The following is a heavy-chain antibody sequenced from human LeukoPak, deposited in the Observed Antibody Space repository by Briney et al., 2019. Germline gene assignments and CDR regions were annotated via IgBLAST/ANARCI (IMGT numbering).Heavy chain of an antibody. CDR2: ISSSSSYI. CDR1: GFTVSSNY. V-gene: IGHV3-21*04. J-gene: IGHJ6*04. Sequence: GGSLRLSCAASGFTVSSNYMSWVRQAPGKGLEWVSSISSSSSYIYYADSVKGRFTISRDNSKNTLYLQMNSLRAEDTAVYYCENVWGVVVPARFWGKGTTVTISS. CDR3: ENVWGVVVPARF. D-gene: IGHD2-15*01.